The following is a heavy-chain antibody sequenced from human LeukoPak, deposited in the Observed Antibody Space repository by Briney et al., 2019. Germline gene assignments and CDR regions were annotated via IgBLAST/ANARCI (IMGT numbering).Heavy chain of an antibody. Sequence: GGSLRLSCAVSGFTLSSQWMHWVRQAPGKGLVWVSLIKTDGSSTNYADSVKGRFTVSRDDAKNTLYLQMSSLRAEDTAMYYCHALAYISDWGQGTLVSVSS. CDR3: HALAYISD. CDR2: IKTDGSST. V-gene: IGHV3-74*01. D-gene: IGHD6-19*01. J-gene: IGHJ4*02. CDR1: GFTLSSQW.